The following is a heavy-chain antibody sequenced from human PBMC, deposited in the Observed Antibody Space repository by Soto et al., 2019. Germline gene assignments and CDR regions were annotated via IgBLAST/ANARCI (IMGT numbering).Heavy chain of an antibody. CDR1: GFTFSSYP. CDR2: ISSDGGTT. D-gene: IGHD3-10*01. CDR3: VNHGSGSFSNQPLPYGMDV. J-gene: IGHJ6*02. V-gene: IGHV3-64D*08. Sequence: GGSLRLSCSASGFTFSSYPMYWVRQAPGKGLEYVSAISSDGGTTYYTDSVKGRFAISRDNSKNTLFLQMTSLRADDTAVYYCVNHGSGSFSNQPLPYGMDVWGQGTTVTVSS.